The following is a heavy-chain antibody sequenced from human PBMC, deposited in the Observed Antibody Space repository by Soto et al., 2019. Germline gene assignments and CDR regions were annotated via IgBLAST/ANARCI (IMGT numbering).Heavy chain of an antibody. CDR2: ISYDGSNK. V-gene: IGHV3-30-3*01. D-gene: IGHD3-10*01. CDR3: ARGGYGSGMDV. J-gene: IGHJ6*02. Sequence: PGGSLRLSCAASGFTFSSYAMHWVRQAPGKGLEWVAVISYDGSNKYYADSVKGRFTISRDNSKNTLYLQMNSLRAEDTAVYYCARGGYGSGMDVWGQGTTVTVSS. CDR1: GFTFSSYA.